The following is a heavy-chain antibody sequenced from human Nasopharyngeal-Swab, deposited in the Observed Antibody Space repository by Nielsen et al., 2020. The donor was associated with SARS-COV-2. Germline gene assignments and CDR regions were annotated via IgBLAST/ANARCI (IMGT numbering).Heavy chain of an antibody. Sequence: GESLKISCAASGFTFSSCSMNWVRQAPGKGPEWVSYISSRSSNIYYADSVKGRFTISRDNAKNSLYLQMNSLRDEDTAVYYCASSGYRLDYYSMDVWGQGTTVTVSS. J-gene: IGHJ6*01. CDR2: ISSRSSNI. V-gene: IGHV3-48*02. D-gene: IGHD5-18*01. CDR1: GFTFSSCS. CDR3: ASSGYRLDYYSMDV.